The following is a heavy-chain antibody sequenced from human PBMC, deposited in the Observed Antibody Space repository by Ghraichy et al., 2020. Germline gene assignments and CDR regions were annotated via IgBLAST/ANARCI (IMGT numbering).Heavy chain of an antibody. CDR3: ARPRITMVQGVYDAFDI. Sequence: GGSLRLSCAASGFTFSDYYMSWIRQAPGKGLEWVSYISSSGSTIYYADSVKGRFTISRDNAKNSLYLQMNSLRAEDTAVYYCARPRITMVQGVYDAFDIWGQGTMVTVSS. CDR2: ISSSGSTI. V-gene: IGHV3-11*01. CDR1: GFTFSDYY. J-gene: IGHJ3*02. D-gene: IGHD3-10*01.